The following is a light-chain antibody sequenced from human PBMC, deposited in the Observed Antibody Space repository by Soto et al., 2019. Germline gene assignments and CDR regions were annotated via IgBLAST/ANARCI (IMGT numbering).Light chain of an antibody. Sequence: EIVMTQSPATLSVSPGERATLSCRASQSVSSNLAWYQQKPGQAPRLLIYGASTRATGIPARFSGSGSGTEFTLTISLQSEDFAVYYCQQYNNWPQTFGQGTKVDIK. V-gene: IGKV3-15*01. CDR1: QSVSSN. CDR2: GAS. CDR3: QQYNNWPQT. J-gene: IGKJ1*01.